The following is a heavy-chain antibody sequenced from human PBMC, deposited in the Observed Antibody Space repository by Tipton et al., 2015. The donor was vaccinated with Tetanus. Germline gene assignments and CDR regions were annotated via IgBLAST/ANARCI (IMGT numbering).Heavy chain of an antibody. CDR1: GYTFTSYG. V-gene: IGHV1-18*01. CDR2: ISAYNGNT. CDR3: ARDAPYIVVVPAAMPDFNYCCYCYMDV. Sequence: QLVQSGAEVKKPGASVKVSCKASGYTFTSYGISWVRQAPGQGLEWMGWISAYNGNTNYAQKLQGRGTMTTDTSTSTAYMELRSLRSDETAVYYCARDAPYIVVVPAAMPDFNYCCYCYMDVWGKGTTVTVSS. J-gene: IGHJ6*03. D-gene: IGHD2-2*01.